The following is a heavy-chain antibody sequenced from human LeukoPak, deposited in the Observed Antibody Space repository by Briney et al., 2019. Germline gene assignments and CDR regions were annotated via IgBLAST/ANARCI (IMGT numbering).Heavy chain of an antibody. CDR2: INPDGSSS. J-gene: IGHJ4*02. CDR1: GFTFGNYW. V-gene: IGHV3-74*01. D-gene: IGHD4-17*01. Sequence: GGSLRLSCAASGFTFGNYWMHWVRQAPGKGLGWVSRINPDGSSSNYADSVKGRFTMSRDNAKSMVYLQMDGLRAEDTAVFSCVRQAVSGDSGIAYWGRGVLVTVSS. CDR3: VRQAVSGDSGIAY.